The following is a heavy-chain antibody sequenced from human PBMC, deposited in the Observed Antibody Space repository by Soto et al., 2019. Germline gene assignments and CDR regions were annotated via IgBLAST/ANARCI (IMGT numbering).Heavy chain of an antibody. CDR3: ARERSRGIYYYYGMDV. D-gene: IGHD6-13*01. Sequence: SETLSLTCAVYGGSFSGYYWSWIRQPPGKGLEWIGEINHSGSTNYNPSLKSRVTISVDTSKNQFSLKLSSVTAADTAVYYCARERSRGIYYYYGMDVWGQGTTVTLSS. CDR1: GGSFSGYY. J-gene: IGHJ6*02. CDR2: INHSGST. V-gene: IGHV4-34*01.